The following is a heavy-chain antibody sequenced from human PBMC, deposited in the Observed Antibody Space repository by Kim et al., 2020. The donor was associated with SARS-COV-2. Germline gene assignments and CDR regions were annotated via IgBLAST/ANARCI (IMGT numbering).Heavy chain of an antibody. CDR1: GFIVSSNF. CDR2: IYSDGST. J-gene: IGHJ4*02. V-gene: IGHV3-66*04. CDR3: ARHGYSSAWYSFFDY. D-gene: IGHD6-19*01. Sequence: GGSLRLSCAASGFIVSSNFMSWVRQAPGKGLEWVSVIYSDGSTYYADSVKGRFTISRDNFENTLYLQMNSLRADDTAVYYCARHGYSSAWYSFFDYWGQG.